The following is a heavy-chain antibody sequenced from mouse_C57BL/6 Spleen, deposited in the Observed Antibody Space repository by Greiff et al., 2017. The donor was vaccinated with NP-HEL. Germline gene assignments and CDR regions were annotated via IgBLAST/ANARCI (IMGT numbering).Heavy chain of an antibody. D-gene: IGHD2-3*01. CDR2: IHPNSGST. CDR3: ASGDGYYRFAY. V-gene: IGHV1-64*01. J-gene: IGHJ3*01. CDR1: GYTFTSYW. Sequence: QVQLKQPGAELVKPGASVKLSCKASGYTFTSYWMHWVKQRPGQGLEWIGMIHPNSGSTNYNEKFKSKATLTVDKSSSTAYMQLSSLTSEDSAVYYCASGDGYYRFAYWGQGTLVTVSA.